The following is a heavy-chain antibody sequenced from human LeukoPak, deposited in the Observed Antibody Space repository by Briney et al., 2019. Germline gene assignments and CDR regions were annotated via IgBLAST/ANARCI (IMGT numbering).Heavy chain of an antibody. Sequence: ASVKVSCKASGYTFTSYDINWVRQAAGQGLEWMGWMNPNSGNTGYAQKFQGRVTMTRNTSISTAYMELSSLRSEDTAVYYCARGLNYDSSGYYFFWGQGTLVTVSS. CDR3: ARGLNYDSSGYYFF. CDR1: GYTFTSYD. D-gene: IGHD3-22*01. CDR2: MNPNSGNT. J-gene: IGHJ4*02. V-gene: IGHV1-8*01.